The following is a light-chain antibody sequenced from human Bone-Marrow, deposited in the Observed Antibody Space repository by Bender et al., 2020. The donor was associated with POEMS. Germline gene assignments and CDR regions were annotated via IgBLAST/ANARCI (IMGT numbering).Light chain of an antibody. Sequence: QSALTQPASVSASPGQSITISCTGTSGDVGTYDYVSWYQQHPGKAPKLMMYDVSDRPSGVSTRFSGSKSGNTASLNISGLQAEDEADYYCSSYTSSGTLVVFGGGTRLTVL. CDR2: DVS. CDR3: SSYTSSGTLVV. CDR1: SGDVGTYDY. J-gene: IGLJ2*01. V-gene: IGLV2-14*01.